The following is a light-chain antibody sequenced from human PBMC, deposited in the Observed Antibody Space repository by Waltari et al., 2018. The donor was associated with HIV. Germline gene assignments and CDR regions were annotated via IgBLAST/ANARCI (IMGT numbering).Light chain of an antibody. Sequence: DIVLTQSPHSLAVSLGERATIRCTSSQNLLDPSSHRNYLAWFQQKPGQPPRLLIYWASTRESGVPARFSGSGSGTDFTLTISSLQAEDVALYFCHQFYVTPETFGPGT. CDR1: QNLLDPSSHRNY. CDR2: WAS. V-gene: IGKV4-1*01. J-gene: IGKJ3*01. CDR3: HQFYVTPET.